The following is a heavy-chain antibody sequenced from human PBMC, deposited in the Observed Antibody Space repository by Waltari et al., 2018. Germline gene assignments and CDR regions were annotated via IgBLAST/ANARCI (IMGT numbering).Heavy chain of an antibody. D-gene: IGHD3-3*01. J-gene: IGHJ6*03. Sequence: QVQLQESGPGLVKPSETLSLTCTGYGGSISSHYWSWIRQPPGKGLEWIGYIYYSGSTNYNPSLKSRVTISVDTSKNQFSLKLSSVTAADTAVYYCASTYYDFWSGLSPYYYYMDVWGKGTTVTVSS. CDR2: IYYSGST. CDR3: ASTYYDFWSGLSPYYYYMDV. CDR1: GGSISSHY. V-gene: IGHV4-59*11.